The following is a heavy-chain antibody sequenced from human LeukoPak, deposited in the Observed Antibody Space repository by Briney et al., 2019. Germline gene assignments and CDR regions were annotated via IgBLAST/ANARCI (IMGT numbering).Heavy chain of an antibody. CDR2: IYYSGST. D-gene: IGHD6-13*01. V-gene: IGHV4-59*11. CDR1: GGSISSHY. Sequence: PSETLSLTCTVSGGSISSHYWSWIRQPPGKGLEWIGYIYYSGSTNYNPSLESRVTISVDTSKNQFSLKLSSVTAADTAVYYCARTRGGSSSWYPAVDYWGQGTLVTVSS. J-gene: IGHJ4*02. CDR3: ARTRGGSSSWYPAVDY.